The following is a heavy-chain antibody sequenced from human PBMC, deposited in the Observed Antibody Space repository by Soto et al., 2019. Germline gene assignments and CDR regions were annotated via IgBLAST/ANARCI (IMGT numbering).Heavy chain of an antibody. D-gene: IGHD4-17*01. CDR1: GFSLSNGRMG. Sequence: QVTWKESGPVLVKPTETLTLTCTVSGFSLSNGRMGVSWIRQPPGKPLEWLAHFFSDVERSYSASMQSRLTLSTDTSGSQVVLTMTNMDPVDTATYYCARMDGDYNYYALDVWGQGTTVTVSS. J-gene: IGHJ6*02. V-gene: IGHV2-26*01. CDR3: ARMDGDYNYYALDV. CDR2: FFSDVER.